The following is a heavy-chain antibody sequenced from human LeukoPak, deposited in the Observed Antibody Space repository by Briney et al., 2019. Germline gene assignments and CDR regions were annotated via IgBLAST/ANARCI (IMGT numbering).Heavy chain of an antibody. J-gene: IGHJ6*03. V-gene: IGHV1-46*01. CDR2: INPSGGST. CDR1: GYTFTSYY. CDR3: ARGFVRTTVYMDV. D-gene: IGHD3-10*02. Sequence: ASVKVSCKASGYTFTSYYMHWVRQAPGQGLEWMGIINPSGGSTSYAQKFQGRVTMTRDTSISTAYMELRSLRSEDTAVYYCARGFVRTTVYMDVWGKGTTVTIYS.